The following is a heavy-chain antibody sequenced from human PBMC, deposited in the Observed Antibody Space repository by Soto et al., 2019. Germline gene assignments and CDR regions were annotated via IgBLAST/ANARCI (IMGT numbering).Heavy chain of an antibody. Sequence: DVQLVESGGGLVQPGGSLRLSCAASGFTFSSIIINWVRQAPGKGLEWVSYISPSSDTIYYADSVKGRFTISRDNARKTVYLQMNSLRAEATAVYCCAGEFRDNHNYFDHWGQGTRVTVSS. CDR3: AGEFRDNHNYFDH. CDR2: ISPSSDTI. V-gene: IGHV3-48*01. J-gene: IGHJ5*02. CDR1: GFTFSSII. D-gene: IGHD1-1*01.